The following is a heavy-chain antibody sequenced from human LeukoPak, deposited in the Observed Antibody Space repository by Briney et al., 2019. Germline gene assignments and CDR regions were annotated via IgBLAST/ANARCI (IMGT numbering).Heavy chain of an antibody. CDR1: GYTFTSYG. J-gene: IGHJ3*02. Sequence: ASVKVSCKASGYTFTSYGISWVRQAPGQGLEWMGWISAYNGNTNYAQKLQGRVTMTTDTFTSTAYMELRGLRSDDTAVCYCARDTYYYDSSGYYRDAFDIWGQGTMVTVSS. D-gene: IGHD3-22*01. CDR3: ARDTYYYDSSGYYRDAFDI. CDR2: ISAYNGNT. V-gene: IGHV1-18*01.